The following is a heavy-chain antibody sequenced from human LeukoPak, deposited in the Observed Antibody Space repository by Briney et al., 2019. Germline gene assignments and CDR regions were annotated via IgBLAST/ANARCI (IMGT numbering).Heavy chain of an antibody. CDR3: ARVLMTPSKDYYYYYGMDV. Sequence: SQTLSLTCTVSGGSISSGGYYWSWIRQHPGKGLEWIGYIYYSGSTYYNPSLKSRVTISVDTSKNQFSLKLSSVTAADTAVYYCARVLMTPSKDYYYYYGMDVWGQGTTVTVSS. CDR1: GGSISSGGYY. CDR2: IYYSGST. V-gene: IGHV4-31*03. J-gene: IGHJ6*02. D-gene: IGHD3-16*01.